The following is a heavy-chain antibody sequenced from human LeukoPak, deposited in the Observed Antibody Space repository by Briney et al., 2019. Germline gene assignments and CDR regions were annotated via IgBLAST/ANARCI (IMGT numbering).Heavy chain of an antibody. CDR2: IYYSGST. J-gene: IGHJ4*02. Sequence: PSQTLSLTCTVSGGSISSGDYYWSWTRQPPGKGLEWIGYIYYSGSTYYNPSLKSRVTISVDTSKNQFSLKLSSVTAADTAVHYCARGTYHYDSSGYCFDYWGQGTLVTVSS. D-gene: IGHD3-22*01. CDR3: ARGTYHYDSSGYCFDY. CDR1: GGSISSGDYY. V-gene: IGHV4-30-4*01.